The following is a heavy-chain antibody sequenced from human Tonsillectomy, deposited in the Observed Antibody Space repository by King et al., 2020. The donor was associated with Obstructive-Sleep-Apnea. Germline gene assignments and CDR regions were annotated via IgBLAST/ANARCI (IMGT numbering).Heavy chain of an antibody. D-gene: IGHD3-9*01. CDR1: GGSISSYS. Sequence: QLQESGPGLVKPSETLSLTCTVSGGSISSYSWAWIRQPAGAGLEWVGRMFTSGSTNCNPSLKSRVTMSVDTSKNQFSLKLGSVTAADTAVYYCARDVPYDWLVPYYYYGMDVWGQGTTVTVSS. J-gene: IGHJ6*02. V-gene: IGHV4-4*07. CDR3: ARDVPYDWLVPYYYYGMDV. CDR2: MFTSGST.